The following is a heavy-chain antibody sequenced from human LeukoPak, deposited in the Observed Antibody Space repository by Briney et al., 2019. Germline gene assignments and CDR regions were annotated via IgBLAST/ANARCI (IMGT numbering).Heavy chain of an antibody. D-gene: IGHD3-10*01. V-gene: IGHV3-66*01. Sequence: PGGSLRLSCAASGFSVSTSYMSWGRQAPGKGLEWVSAVYSGGSTYYADSVKGRFTISRDNSKNTLSLKMNSLRAEDTAVYYCARGRYYYGSGSYYDYWGQGTLVTVSS. CDR1: GFSVSTSY. J-gene: IGHJ4*02. CDR2: VYSGGST. CDR3: ARGRYYYGSGSYYDY.